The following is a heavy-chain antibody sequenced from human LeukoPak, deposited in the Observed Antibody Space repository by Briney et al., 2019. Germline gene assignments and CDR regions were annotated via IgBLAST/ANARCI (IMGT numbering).Heavy chain of an antibody. D-gene: IGHD5-18*01. CDR3: ARGPHSALDTDDAFDI. J-gene: IGHJ3*02. CDR2: ISISSSYI. CDR1: GFTFSTYT. V-gene: IGHV3-21*06. Sequence: GGSLRLSCAASGFTFSTYTMNWVRQTPGKGLEWVSFISISSSYIYYADSVKGRFTISRDNAKNSLYLQMNSLRAEDTAVYYCARGPHSALDTDDAFDIWGQGTMVTVSS.